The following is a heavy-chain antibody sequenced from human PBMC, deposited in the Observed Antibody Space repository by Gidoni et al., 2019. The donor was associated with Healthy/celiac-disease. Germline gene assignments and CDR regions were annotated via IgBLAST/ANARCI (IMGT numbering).Heavy chain of an antibody. V-gene: IGHV3-30-3*01. CDR2: ISYDGSNK. J-gene: IGHJ5*02. Sequence: QVQLVESGGGVVQPGRSLRLSCAASGFTFSRYAMHWVRQAPGKGLEWVAVISYDGSNKYYEDSVKGRFTISRDNSKNTLYLQMNSLRAEDTAVYYCARDVDTMVRGVAAWGNWFDPWGQGTLVTVSS. CDR3: ARDVDTMVRGVAAWGNWFDP. CDR1: GFTFSRYA. D-gene: IGHD3-10*01.